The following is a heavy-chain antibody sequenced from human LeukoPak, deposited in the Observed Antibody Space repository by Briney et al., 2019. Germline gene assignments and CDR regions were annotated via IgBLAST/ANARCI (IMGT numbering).Heavy chain of an antibody. CDR1: GFTFSAYS. CDR2: INSTSNNI. CDR3: AKVIAARTLYNWFDP. Sequence: GGSLRLSCRTSGFTFSAYSMNWVRQAPGKGLEWISYINSTSNNIYYADSAKGRFTISRDNAKNTLYLQMNSLRAEDTAVYYCAKVIAARTLYNWFDPWGQGTLVTVSS. D-gene: IGHD6-6*01. V-gene: IGHV3-48*01. J-gene: IGHJ5*02.